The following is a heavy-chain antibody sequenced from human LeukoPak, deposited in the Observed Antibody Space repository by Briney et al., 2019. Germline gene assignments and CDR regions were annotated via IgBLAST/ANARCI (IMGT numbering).Heavy chain of an antibody. CDR3: ARPYSSGYYTQYDAFDI. CDR1: GYSFTSYW. CDR2: IYPGDSDT. J-gene: IGHJ3*02. Sequence: GESLKISCKGSGYSFTSYWIGWVRQMPGKGLEWMGIIYPGDSDTRYSPSLQGQVTISADKSISTAYLQWSSLKASDTAMYYCARPYSSGYYTQYDAFDIWGQGTMVTVSS. D-gene: IGHD3-22*01. V-gene: IGHV5-51*01.